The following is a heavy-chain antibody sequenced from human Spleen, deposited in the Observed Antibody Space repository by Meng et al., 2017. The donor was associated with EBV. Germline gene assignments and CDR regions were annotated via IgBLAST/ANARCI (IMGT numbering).Heavy chain of an antibody. CDR3: ARPFPSWQSPRLDPFGA. V-gene: IGHV4-39*01. J-gene: IGHJ5*02. Sequence: QLRRRESVPGHVKPSDTLAPTCTVSGDSISSFYYWGWIRQPPGRGLEWIGSVHYTGSTYYSPSLKSRVTVSVDTSKNQFSLRLTSVTAADTAVYYCARPFPSWQSPRLDPFGAWGQGTLVTVSS. CDR1: GDSISSFYY. CDR2: VHYTGST. D-gene: IGHD6-19*01.